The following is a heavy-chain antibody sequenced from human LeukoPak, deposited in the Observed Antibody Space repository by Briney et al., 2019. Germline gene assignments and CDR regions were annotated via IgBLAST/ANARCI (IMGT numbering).Heavy chain of an antibody. CDR2: INPSGGST. V-gene: IGHV1-46*01. J-gene: IGHJ6*03. Sequence: GSVKVSCKASGYTFTSYYMHWVRQAPGQGLEWMGIINPSGGSTSYAQKFQGRVTMTRDTSISTAYMELSRLRSDDTAVYYCARAFSLYYMDVWGKGTTVTVSS. CDR3: ARAFSLYYMDV. CDR1: GYTFTSYY.